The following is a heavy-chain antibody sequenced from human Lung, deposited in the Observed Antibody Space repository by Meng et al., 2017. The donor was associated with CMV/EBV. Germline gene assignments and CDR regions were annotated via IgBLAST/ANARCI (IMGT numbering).Heavy chain of an antibody. J-gene: IGHJ6*02. CDR2: ISSSGSYI. D-gene: IGHD3-10*01. CDR3: ASDYGSRGMDV. CDR1: GFTFSSYT. V-gene: IGHV3-21*06. Sequence: GESLKISCAASGFTFSSYTLNWVRQPPGEGLEWVSSISSSGSYIYYAASVKGRFTISRVNAENSLYLQMSGLRAEDTAVYFCASDYGSRGMDVWGQGTTFTVSS.